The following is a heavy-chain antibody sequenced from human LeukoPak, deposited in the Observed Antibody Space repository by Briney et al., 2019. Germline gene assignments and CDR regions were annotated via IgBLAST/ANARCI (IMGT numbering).Heavy chain of an antibody. D-gene: IGHD4/OR15-4a*01. CDR1: GYIFTSYY. V-gene: IGHV1-46*01. CDR2: INPSGGTT. CDR3: ARVGLCFDY. J-gene: IGHJ4*02. Sequence: ASVKVSCKASGYIFTSYYIHWVRQAPGQGLEWMGIINPSGGTTNYAQKLQGRVTMTTDTSTSTAYMELRSLRSDDTAVYYCARVGLCFDYWGKGTLVTVSS.